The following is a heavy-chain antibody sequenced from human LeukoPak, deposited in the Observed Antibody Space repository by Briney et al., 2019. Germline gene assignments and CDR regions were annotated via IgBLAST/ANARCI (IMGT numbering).Heavy chain of an antibody. CDR2: IYYSGSA. CDR1: GGSISTYY. D-gene: IGHD3-10*01. V-gene: IGHV4-59*13. J-gene: IGHJ4*02. CDR3: ARSYGSGNYFDY. Sequence: SETLSLTCTVSGGSISTYYWSWIRQPPGKGLEWIGYIYYSGSAKYNPSLKSRVTISVDTSKNQFSLKLSSVTAADTAVYYCARSYGSGNYFDYWGQGILVTASS.